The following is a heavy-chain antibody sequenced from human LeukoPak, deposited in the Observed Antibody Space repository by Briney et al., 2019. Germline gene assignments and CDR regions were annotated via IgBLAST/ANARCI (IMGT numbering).Heavy chain of an antibody. CDR3: ARLPLGLRLGEFLETYYMDV. D-gene: IGHD3-16*01. CDR2: IYHSGST. J-gene: IGHJ6*03. Sequence: SETLSLTCAVSGYSISSGYYWGWIRQPPGKGLEWIGSIYHSGSTYYNPSLKSRVTISVDTSKNQFSLKLSSVTAADTAVYYCARLPLGLRLGEFLETYYMDVWGKGTTVTVSS. V-gene: IGHV4-38-2*01. CDR1: GYSISSGYY.